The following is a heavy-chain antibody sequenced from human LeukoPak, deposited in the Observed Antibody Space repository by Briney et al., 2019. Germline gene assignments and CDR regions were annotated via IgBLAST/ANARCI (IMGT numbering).Heavy chain of an antibody. CDR3: AKDLHGAFDY. Sequence: GGSLRLSCAASGFTFSYFEMNWVRQAPGKGLELVSYISSSGSPKYYADSVKGRFTISRDNSKNTLYLHMHSLRADDTALYYCAKDLHGAFDYWGQGILVTVSS. CDR1: GFTFSYFE. J-gene: IGHJ4*02. D-gene: IGHD3-10*01. CDR2: ISSSGSPK. V-gene: IGHV3-48*03.